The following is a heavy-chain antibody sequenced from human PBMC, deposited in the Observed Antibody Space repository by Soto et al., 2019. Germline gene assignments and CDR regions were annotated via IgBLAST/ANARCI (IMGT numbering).Heavy chain of an antibody. Sequence: GSLRLSCEGPGFTFSDYGFHGVRQAPGKGLEWVAMISYDGSDRYYRDSVQGRFTISRDDSKNTVFLQMNSLRTEDTAMYYCARSTYCNGGSCYHQYRDQVTVEPVST. CDR3: ARSTYCNGGSCYHQY. CDR1: GFTFSDYG. D-gene: IGHD2-15*01. CDR2: ISYDGSDR. J-gene: IGHJ4*02. V-gene: IGHV3-30*03.